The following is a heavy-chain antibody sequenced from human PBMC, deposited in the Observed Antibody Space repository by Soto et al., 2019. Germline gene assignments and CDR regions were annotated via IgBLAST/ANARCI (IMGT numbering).Heavy chain of an antibody. Sequence: EVQLLESGGGLVQPGGSLRLSCAASGFTFSSYAMSWVRQAPGKGLEWVSAINNSGGSTHYADSVKGRFTISRDNSKNTLYLQMNSLRAEDTAGYYCAKVPSAYYFDYWGQGTLVTVSS. V-gene: IGHV3-23*01. J-gene: IGHJ4*02. CDR2: INNSGGST. CDR1: GFTFSSYA. D-gene: IGHD6-25*01. CDR3: AKVPSAYYFDY.